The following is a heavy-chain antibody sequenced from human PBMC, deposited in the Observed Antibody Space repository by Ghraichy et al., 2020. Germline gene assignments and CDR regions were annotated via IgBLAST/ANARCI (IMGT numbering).Heavy chain of an antibody. J-gene: IGHJ6*02. D-gene: IGHD6-13*01. CDR2: ISSSSSYI. Sequence: GESLNISCAASGFTFSSYSMNWVRQAPGKGLEWVSSISSSSSYIYYADSVKGRFTISRDNAKNSLYLQMNSLRAEDTAVYYCVWSSPGDYYYGMDVWGQGTTVTVSS. CDR1: GFTFSSYS. V-gene: IGHV3-21*01. CDR3: VWSSPGDYYYGMDV.